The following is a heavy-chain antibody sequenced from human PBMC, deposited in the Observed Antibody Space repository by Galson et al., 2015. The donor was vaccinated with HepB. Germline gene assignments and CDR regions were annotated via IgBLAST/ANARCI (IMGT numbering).Heavy chain of an antibody. CDR1: GYTFTSYA. Sequence: CKASGYTFTSYAMHWVRQAPGQRLEWMGWINAGNGNTKYSQKFQGRVTITRDTSASTAYMELSSLRSEDTAVYYCASGERIVVVPAAQPDDAFDIWGQGTMVTVSS. CDR2: INAGNGNT. J-gene: IGHJ3*02. D-gene: IGHD2-2*01. CDR3: ASGERIVVVPAAQPDDAFDI. V-gene: IGHV1-3*01.